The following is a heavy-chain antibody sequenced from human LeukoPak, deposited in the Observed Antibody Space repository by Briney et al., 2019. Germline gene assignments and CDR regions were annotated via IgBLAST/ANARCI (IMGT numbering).Heavy chain of an antibody. D-gene: IGHD4-17*01. CDR3: ARGGRDYGDYQNFDY. CDR1: GGTFSSYA. V-gene: IGHV1-69*13. J-gene: IGHJ4*02. Sequence: SVKVSCKASGGTFSSYAISWVRQAPGQGLEWMGGIIPIFGTANYAQKFQGRVTITADESTSTAYMELSSLRSEDTAVYYCARGGRDYGDYQNFDYWGQGTLVTVSS. CDR2: IIPIFGTA.